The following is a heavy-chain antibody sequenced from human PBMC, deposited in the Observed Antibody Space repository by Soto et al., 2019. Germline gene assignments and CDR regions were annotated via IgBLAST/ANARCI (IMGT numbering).Heavy chain of an antibody. D-gene: IGHD3-16*02. J-gene: IGHJ5*02. CDR2: INHSGST. CDR3: ARGWKYYDYVWGSYRYTNWFDP. Sequence: PSQTLSLTCAVYGGTFSGYYGSWIRQPPGKGLEWIGEINHSGSTNYNPSLKSRVTISVDTSKNQFSLKLSSVTAADTAVYYCARGWKYYDYVWGSYRYTNWFDPWGQGTLVTVTS. CDR1: GGTFSGYY. V-gene: IGHV4-34*01.